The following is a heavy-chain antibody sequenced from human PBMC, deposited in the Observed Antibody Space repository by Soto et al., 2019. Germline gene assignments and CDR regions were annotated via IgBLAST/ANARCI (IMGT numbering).Heavy chain of an antibody. CDR3: AKDPSSWYGMDV. CDR1: GFTFSSYA. J-gene: IGHJ6*02. CDR2: ISGSGGST. D-gene: IGHD2-2*01. V-gene: IGHV3-23*01. Sequence: EVQLLESGGGLVQPGGSLRLSCAASGFTFSSYAMSWVRQAPGKGLEWVSAISGSGGSTYYADSVKGRFTISRDNSKNTLYLQMNSLRAEVTAVYYCAKDPSSWYGMDVWGQGTTVTVSS.